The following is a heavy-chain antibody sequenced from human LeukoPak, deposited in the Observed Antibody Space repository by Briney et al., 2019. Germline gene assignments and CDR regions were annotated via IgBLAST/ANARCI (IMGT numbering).Heavy chain of an antibody. Sequence: ASVKVSCKASGGTFSRNAISWMRQAPGQGLEWMGGIIPIFGTATYTQKFQGRLTFTTDESTRIAYMELSSLRSEDTAVCYCAITAIVGATWAWFDPWGQGTLVTVSS. CDR3: AITAIVGATWAWFDP. J-gene: IGHJ5*02. D-gene: IGHD1-26*01. CDR2: IIPIFGTA. CDR1: GGTFSRNA. V-gene: IGHV1-69*05.